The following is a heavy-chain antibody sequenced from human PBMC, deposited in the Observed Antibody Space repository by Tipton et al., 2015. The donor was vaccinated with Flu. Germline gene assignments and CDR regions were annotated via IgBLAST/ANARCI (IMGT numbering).Heavy chain of an antibody. CDR2: IYYSGDT. Sequence: TLSLTCTVSGGSMNDYYWSWIRQSPGKGLEWIGHIYYSGDTNYNPSLKSRVTISEDTSKNQVSLKLRSVTAADTAVSFCARAVRETDVGFYYYGMDVWGRGTTVPVSS. CDR1: GGSMNDYY. J-gene: IGHJ6*02. V-gene: IGHV4-59*01. D-gene: IGHD4-17*01. CDR3: ARAVRETDVGFYYYGMDV.